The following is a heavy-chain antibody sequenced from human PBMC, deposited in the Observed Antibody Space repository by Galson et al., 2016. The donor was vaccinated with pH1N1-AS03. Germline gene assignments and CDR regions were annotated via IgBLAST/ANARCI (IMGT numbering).Heavy chain of an antibody. J-gene: IGHJ4*02. CDR2: IGTYT. CDR3: ARSGSGSFYEGDF. CDR1: GYTFTNYG. D-gene: IGHD3-10*01. V-gene: IGHV1-18*01. Sequence: SVKVSCKASGYTFTNYGISWVRQAPGQGLEYMGWIGTYTIYAQKLQGRVTMTTDTSTSTAYMELRSLRSDDTAVYYCARSGSGSFYEGDFWDQGTLVSVSS.